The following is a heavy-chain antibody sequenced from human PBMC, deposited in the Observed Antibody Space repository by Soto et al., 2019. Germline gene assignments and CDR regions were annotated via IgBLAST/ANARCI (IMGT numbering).Heavy chain of an antibody. V-gene: IGHV4-34*01. D-gene: IGHD2-2*01. CDR1: GGSFICYY. Sequence: SETLSLTCAVDGGSFICYYWSLIRQPPGKGLEWIGEINHSGSTNYNPSLKSRVTISVDTSKNQFSLKLSSVTAADTAVYYCARLEVVPAAMYGMDVWGQGTTVTVSS. J-gene: IGHJ6*02. CDR3: ARLEVVPAAMYGMDV. CDR2: INHSGST.